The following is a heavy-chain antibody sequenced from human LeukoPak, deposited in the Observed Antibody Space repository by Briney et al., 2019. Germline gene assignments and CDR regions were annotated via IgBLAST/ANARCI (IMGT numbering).Heavy chain of an antibody. Sequence: PGGSLRLSCAASGFTFSSYAMSWVRQAPGKGLEWVSTISGSGGSTHYAHSVKGRFTISGDNSENTLNLQMNSLRAEDTAIYYCAKAHGSGSYYRDYYYYGLDVWGQGTTVTVSS. V-gene: IGHV3-23*01. CDR3: AKAHGSGSYYRDYYYYGLDV. CDR1: GFTFSSYA. CDR2: ISGSGGST. D-gene: IGHD3-10*01. J-gene: IGHJ6*02.